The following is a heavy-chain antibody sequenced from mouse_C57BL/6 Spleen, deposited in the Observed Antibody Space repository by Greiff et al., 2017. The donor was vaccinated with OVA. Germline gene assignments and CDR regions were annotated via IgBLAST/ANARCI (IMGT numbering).Heavy chain of an antibody. D-gene: IGHD1-1*01. CDR1: GYSITSGYY. V-gene: IGHV3-6*01. CDR2: ISYDGSN. CDR3: ATTVLKGYAMDY. Sequence: EVKLVESGPGLVKPSQSLSLTCSVTGYSITSGYYWNWIRQFPGNKLEWMGYISYDGSNNYNPSLKNRISITRDTSKNQFFLKLNSVTTEDTATYYCATTVLKGYAMDYWGQGTSVTVSS. J-gene: IGHJ4*01.